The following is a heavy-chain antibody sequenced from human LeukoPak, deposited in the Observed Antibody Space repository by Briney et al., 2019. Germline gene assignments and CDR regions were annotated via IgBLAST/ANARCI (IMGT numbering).Heavy chain of an antibody. Sequence: KPSETLSLTCTVSGDSSTSRSYYWAWIRQSPGKGLEWIGSIHYSGSSYYNPSLKSRVTRSLDTSKNQFSLKLSSVTAADTAVYYCASVIYDAFDIWGQGTMVTVPS. CDR2: IHYSGSS. V-gene: IGHV4-39*07. D-gene: IGHD3-16*02. CDR1: GDSSTSRSYY. CDR3: ASVIYDAFDI. J-gene: IGHJ3*02.